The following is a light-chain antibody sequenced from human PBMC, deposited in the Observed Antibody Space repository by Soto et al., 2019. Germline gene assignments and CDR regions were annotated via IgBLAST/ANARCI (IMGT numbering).Light chain of an antibody. J-gene: IGLJ1*01. CDR2: DVV. Sequence: QSVLTQPRSVSGSPGQSVTISCTGTSSDVGGYNYVSWYQQHPGKAPKLMIYDVVNRPSGVPNRFSGSKSGNTASLTISGLQAEDEADYYCISCTSMNTYVFGTGTKLTVL. CDR3: ISCTSMNTYV. V-gene: IGLV2-11*01. CDR1: SSDVGGYNY.